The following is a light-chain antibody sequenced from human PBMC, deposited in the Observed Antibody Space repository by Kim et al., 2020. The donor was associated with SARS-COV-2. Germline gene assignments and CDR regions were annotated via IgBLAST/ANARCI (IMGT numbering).Light chain of an antibody. V-gene: IGKV1-9*01. CDR1: QVISSY. CDR2: GAS. Sequence: DIQLTQSPSFLSASVGDRVTITCRASQVISSYLAWYQQKPGKAPKLLIYGASTLQSGVPSRFSGSRSGTEFTLTVSTLQPEDFATYYCQQLNNINQCSFGQGTKLEI. CDR3: QQLNNINQCS. J-gene: IGKJ2*04.